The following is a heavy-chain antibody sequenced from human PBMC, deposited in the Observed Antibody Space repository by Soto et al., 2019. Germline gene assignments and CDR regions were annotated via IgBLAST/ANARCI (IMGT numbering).Heavy chain of an antibody. V-gene: IGHV3-30*18. CDR2: ISYDGSNK. Sequence: QVQLVESGGGVVQPGRSLRLSCAASGFTFSSYGMHWVRQAPGKGLEWVAVISYDGSNKYYADSVKGRFTISRDNSKNTLYLQMNSLRAEDTAVYYCAKDMQDIVVLVAATRVGPLDYWGQGTLVTVSS. J-gene: IGHJ4*02. CDR1: GFTFSSYG. D-gene: IGHD2-15*01. CDR3: AKDMQDIVVLVAATRVGPLDY.